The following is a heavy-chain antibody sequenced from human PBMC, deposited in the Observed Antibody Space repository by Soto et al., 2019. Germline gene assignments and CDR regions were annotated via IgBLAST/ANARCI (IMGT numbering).Heavy chain of an antibody. Sequence: QVQLVQSGAEVKKPGASVKVSCKASGYTVTSYGITCVRQSPGQGLELMRWISAYNGNTNYAQELQGRVTMTTDTSTSTAYMELRSLRSDYMAVYHCARGAGRYHSTFYYWGDGPLVTVSS. V-gene: IGHV1-18*03. J-gene: IGHJ4*01. CDR1: GYTVTSYG. D-gene: IGHD2-2*01. CDR3: ARGAGRYHSTFYY. CDR2: ISAYNGNT.